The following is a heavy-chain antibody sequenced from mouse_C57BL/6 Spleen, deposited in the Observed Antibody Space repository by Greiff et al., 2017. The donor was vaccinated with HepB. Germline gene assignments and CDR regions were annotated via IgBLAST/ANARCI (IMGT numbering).Heavy chain of an antibody. J-gene: IGHJ4*01. V-gene: IGHV5-4*01. Sequence: EVMLVESGGGLVKPGGSLKLSCAASGFTFSSYAMSWVRQTPEKRLEWVATISDGGSYTYYPDNVKGRFTISRDNAKNNLYLQMSHLKSEDTAMYYCARDYYGSSYVDYAMDYWGQGTSVTVSS. CDR3: ARDYYGSSYVDYAMDY. D-gene: IGHD1-1*01. CDR1: GFTFSSYA. CDR2: ISDGGSYT.